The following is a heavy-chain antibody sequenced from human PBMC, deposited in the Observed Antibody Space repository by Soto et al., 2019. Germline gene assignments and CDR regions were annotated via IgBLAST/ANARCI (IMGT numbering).Heavy chain of an antibody. CDR1: GFTFSSYA. Sequence: QVQLVESGGGMVQPGRSLRLSCAASGFTFSSYAMHWVRQAPGKGLEWVAVISYDGSNKYYADSVKGRFTISRDNSKNTLYLQMNSLRAEDTAVYYCARDLINSSGWYGLWRMYYYGMDVWGQGTTVTVSS. V-gene: IGHV3-30-3*01. CDR3: ARDLINSSGWYGLWRMYYYGMDV. CDR2: ISYDGSNK. J-gene: IGHJ6*02. D-gene: IGHD6-19*01.